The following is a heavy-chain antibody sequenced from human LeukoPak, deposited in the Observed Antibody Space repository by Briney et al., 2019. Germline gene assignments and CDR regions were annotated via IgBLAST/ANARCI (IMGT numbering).Heavy chain of an antibody. D-gene: IGHD3-10*01. CDR3: AKDGVRGMGGYFDY. CDR1: GFTLSNAW. V-gene: IGHV3-30*02. Sequence: GGSLRLSCAASGFTLSNAWMSWVRQAPGKGLEWVAFRRYDGTNKYYADSVKGRFTISRDNSKNTLYLQMNSLRAEDTAVYYCAKDGVRGMGGYFDYWGQGTLVTVSS. CDR2: RRYDGTNK. J-gene: IGHJ4*02.